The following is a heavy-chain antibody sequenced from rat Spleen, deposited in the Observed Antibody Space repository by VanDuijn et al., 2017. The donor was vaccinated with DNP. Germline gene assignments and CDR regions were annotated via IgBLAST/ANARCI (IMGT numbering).Heavy chain of an antibody. J-gene: IGHJ4*01. CDR1: GFSLTSYS. D-gene: IGHD1-12*02. CDR2: MWYDGDT. V-gene: IGHV2-63*01. CDR3: TREGDGSYSYEGVMDA. Sequence: QVQLKESGPGLVQPSETLSLTCTVSGFSLTSYSVSWVRQPSGKGPEWMGRMWYDGDTAYNSALKSRLSISRDTSKNQVFLKMNSLQTDDTGTYYCTREGDGSYSYEGVMDAWGQGASVTVSS.